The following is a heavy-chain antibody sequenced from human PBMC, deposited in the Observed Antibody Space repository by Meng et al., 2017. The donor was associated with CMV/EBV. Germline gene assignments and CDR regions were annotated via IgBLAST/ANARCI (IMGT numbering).Heavy chain of an antibody. J-gene: IGHJ5*02. D-gene: IGHD1-26*01. Sequence: SETLSLTCSVSGGPIDSGGYYWSWIRQPPGKGLEWVGHIDDSGSTSHNPSLRSRVTISIDTSKDQYTLNLNSATAADTAVYYCARGSGRYHNRFRPWGQGTLVTVSS. CDR3: ARGSGRYHNRFRP. V-gene: IGHV4-61*08. CDR2: IDDSGST. CDR1: GGPIDSGGYY.